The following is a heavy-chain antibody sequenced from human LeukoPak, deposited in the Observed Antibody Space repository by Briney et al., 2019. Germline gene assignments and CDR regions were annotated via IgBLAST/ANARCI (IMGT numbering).Heavy chain of an antibody. D-gene: IGHD3-10*01. V-gene: IGHV3-33*01. J-gene: IGHJ4*02. CDR1: GFTFSSYG. CDR2: IWFDGSNK. Sequence: GRSLRLSCAASGFTFSSYGMHWVRQAPGKGLEWVAVIWFDGSNKYYADSVKGRFTISRDNSVDTLYLQMNSLRAEDTAVYFCAREWFGELFANLFDYWGQGTLVTVSS. CDR3: AREWFGELFANLFDY.